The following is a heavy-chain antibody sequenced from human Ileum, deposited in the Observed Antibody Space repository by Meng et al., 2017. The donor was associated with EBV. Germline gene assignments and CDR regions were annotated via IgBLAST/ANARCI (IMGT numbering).Heavy chain of an antibody. V-gene: IGHV4-34*01. CDR1: GGSFSNYY. CDR3: ARYGTCGANSFYCFDP. J-gene: IGHJ5*02. D-gene: IGHD4-23*01. Sequence: VKLQQGGAGMLKPSETLSLTCGVYGGSFSNYYWTWIRQPPGKGLEWIGEISHTGTTKYNPSLKNRVTISLDTSNNQFSLNLNSVTAADTALYYCARYGTCGANSFYCFDPWGQGTLVTVAS. CDR2: ISHTGTT.